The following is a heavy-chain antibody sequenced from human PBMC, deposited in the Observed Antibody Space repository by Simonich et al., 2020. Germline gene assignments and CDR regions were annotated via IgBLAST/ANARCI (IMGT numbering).Heavy chain of an antibody. D-gene: IGHD3-22*01. J-gene: IGHJ3*02. CDR2: ISGSGGST. CDR3: ENDLGERITMIIVVIDAFDI. V-gene: IGHV3-23*01. CDR1: GFTFSSYA. Sequence: GGGLVQPGGSLRLSCAASGFTFSSYAMSWVRQAPGKGLEWVSAISGSGGSTYYADSVKGRFTISRDNSKNTLYLQMNSLRAEDTAVYYWENDLGERITMIIVVIDAFDIWGQGTMVTVSS.